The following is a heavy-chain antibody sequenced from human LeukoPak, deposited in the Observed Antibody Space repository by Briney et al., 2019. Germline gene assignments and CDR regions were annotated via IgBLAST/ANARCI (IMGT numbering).Heavy chain of an antibody. CDR1: GGSISSGSYY. CDR2: IYTSGST. D-gene: IGHD6-19*01. V-gene: IGHV4-61*02. Sequence: SETLSLTCTVSGGSISSGSYYWSWIRQPAGKGLEWIGRIYTSGSTNYNPSLKSRVTISVDTSKNQFSLKLSSVTAADTAVYYCARLDEKQWLGNYYYMDVWGKGTTVTVSS. J-gene: IGHJ6*03. CDR3: ARLDEKQWLGNYYYMDV.